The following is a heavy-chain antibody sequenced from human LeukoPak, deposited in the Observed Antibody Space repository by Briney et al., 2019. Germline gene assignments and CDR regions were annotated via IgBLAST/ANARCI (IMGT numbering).Heavy chain of an antibody. Sequence: GGSLRLSCAAFGFTVSSNYMSWVRQPPGKGLEWVAVLYRAGDTYYADSVKGRFTISRDSSKNTVFLQMDSLRAEDTAVYYCARDPGYGLGVDYGDYWGQGTLVTVSS. CDR2: LYRAGDT. V-gene: IGHV3-66*01. CDR1: GFTVSSNY. D-gene: IGHD3-10*01. CDR3: ARDPGYGLGVDYGDY. J-gene: IGHJ4*02.